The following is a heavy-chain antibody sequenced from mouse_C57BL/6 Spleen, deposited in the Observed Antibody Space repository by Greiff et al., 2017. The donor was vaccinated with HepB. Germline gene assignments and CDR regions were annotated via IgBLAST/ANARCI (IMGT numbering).Heavy chain of an antibody. J-gene: IGHJ1*03. CDR1: GYAFSSYW. Sequence: VMLVESGAELVKPGASVKISCKASGYAFSSYWMNWVKQRPGKGLEWIGQIYPGDGDTNYNGKFKGKATLTADKSSSTAYMQLSSLTSEDSAVYFCARPAYYYGSSWYFDVWGTGTTVTVSS. CDR2: IYPGDGDT. D-gene: IGHD1-1*01. V-gene: IGHV1-80*01. CDR3: ARPAYYYGSSWYFDV.